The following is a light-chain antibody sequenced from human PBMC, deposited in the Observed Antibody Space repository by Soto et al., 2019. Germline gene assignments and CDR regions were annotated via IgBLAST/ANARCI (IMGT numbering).Light chain of an antibody. CDR2: AAS. Sequence: DIQMTQSPSSVSASVGDRVTITCRASPGISSWLAWYQQKPGKAPKLLIYAASSLQSGVPSRFNIRGSGTDFTLTISSLQPEDCATYDRQQAHSYPPCTCDHGHKVH. J-gene: IGKJ3*01. CDR1: PGISSW. V-gene: IGKV1-12*01. CDR3: QQAHSYPPCT.